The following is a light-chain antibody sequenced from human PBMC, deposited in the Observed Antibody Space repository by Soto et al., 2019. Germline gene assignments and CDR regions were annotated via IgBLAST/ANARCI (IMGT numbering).Light chain of an antibody. CDR2: NND. Sequence: QSVLTQPPSASGTPGHRVTISCSGSGSNFGSNTVNWYQHLPGTAPKLLIYNNDQRPSGVPDRFSGFKSGTSASLAISGLQSDDEADYYCAAWDDRLKGYVFGTGTKLTVL. CDR1: GSNFGSNT. J-gene: IGLJ1*01. CDR3: AAWDDRLKGYV. V-gene: IGLV1-44*01.